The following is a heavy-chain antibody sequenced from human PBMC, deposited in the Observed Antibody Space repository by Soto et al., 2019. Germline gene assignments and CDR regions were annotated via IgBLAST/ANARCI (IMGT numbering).Heavy chain of an antibody. CDR1: GFSFSSYG. J-gene: IGHJ2*01. V-gene: IGHV3-30*18. CDR2: ISYDGTKK. D-gene: IGHD6-13*01. CDR3: AKGGDSNNRFLYWYFDL. Sequence: QVQLVESGGGVVQPGRSLRLSCAASGFSFSSYGIHWVRQAPGKGLEWVAVISYDGTKKYFADSVKGRFIFTRDNSKNAVDLQMNSLGVEDTAGYYCAKGGDSNNRFLYWYFDLWGRGTLVTVSS.